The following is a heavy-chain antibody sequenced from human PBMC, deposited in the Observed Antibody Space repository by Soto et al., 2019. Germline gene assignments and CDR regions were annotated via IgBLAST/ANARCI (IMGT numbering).Heavy chain of an antibody. CDR2: IIPIFGTA. D-gene: IGHD3-22*01. V-gene: IGHV1-69*13. CDR1: GYTFTSYY. CDR3: VRSSYYDSSTAPFDS. Sequence: VASVKVSCKASGYTFTSYYMHWVRQAPGQGLEWMGGIIPIFGTANYAQKFQGRVTITADESTSTAYMELSSLRSEDTAVYYCVRSSYYDSSTAPFDSLSQGDLVTVSS. J-gene: IGHJ4*02.